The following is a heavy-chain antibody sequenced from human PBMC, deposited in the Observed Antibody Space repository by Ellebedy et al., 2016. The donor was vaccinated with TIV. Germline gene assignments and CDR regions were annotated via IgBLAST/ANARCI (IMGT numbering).Heavy chain of an antibody. V-gene: IGHV4-61*01. D-gene: IGHD3-22*01. CDR2: IYYSGST. CDR3: ARDYYYDSSGTPGGYYYYGMDV. Sequence: SETLSLTCTVSGGSVSSGSYYWSWIRQPPGKGLEWIGYIYYSGSTNYNPSLKSRVTISVDTSKNQFSLKLSSVTAADTAVYYCARDYYYDSSGTPGGYYYYGMDVWGQGTTVTVSS. CDR1: GGSVSSGSYY. J-gene: IGHJ6*02.